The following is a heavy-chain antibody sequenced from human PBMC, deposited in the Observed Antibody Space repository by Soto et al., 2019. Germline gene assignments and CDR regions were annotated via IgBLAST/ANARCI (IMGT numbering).Heavy chain of an antibody. CDR2: IYYSGST. D-gene: IGHD7-27*01. J-gene: IGHJ4*02. Sequence: QVQLQESGPGLVKPSQTLSLTCTVSGGSISSGGYYWSWIRQHPGKGLEWIGYIYYSGSTYYNPSLKTRVTISVETSKNQSSLKLSSVTAAGTAVYYCARDTGDWGLTWGQGTLVRVSS. CDR3: ARDTGDWGLT. V-gene: IGHV4-31*03. CDR1: GGSISSGGYY.